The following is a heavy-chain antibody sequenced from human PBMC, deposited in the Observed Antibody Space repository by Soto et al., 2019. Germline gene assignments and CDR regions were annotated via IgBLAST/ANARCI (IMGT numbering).Heavy chain of an antibody. V-gene: IGHV3-7*03. CDR3: ARHGFHRDALDL. CDR2: IKQDGGET. CDR1: GFSFTNHW. J-gene: IGHJ3*01. Sequence: EMQLDESGGGLVQPGGSRRLSCEASGFSFTNHWMSWVRQAPGKGLEWLANIKQDGGETYYLESVKGRFSISRDNVKDSVYLQMSGLRAEDTAVYYCARHGFHRDALDLWGQGTLVTVSS. D-gene: IGHD2-2*03.